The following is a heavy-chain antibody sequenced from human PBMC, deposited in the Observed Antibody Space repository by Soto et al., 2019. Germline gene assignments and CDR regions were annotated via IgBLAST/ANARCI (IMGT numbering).Heavy chain of an antibody. CDR1: GVPFRNFA. CDR3: ARADLLWDSFDL. D-gene: IGHD2-2*01. J-gene: IGHJ4*02. Sequence: PGGSLRLSCAAPGVPFRNFAMAWVRQAPGKGLEWVSIISNSGSSTYHGDSVKGRFTTSRDNSKGTLSLHMRGVRIDDTAVYFCARADLLWDSFDLWGQGTLVTVSS. CDR2: ISNSGSST. V-gene: IGHV3-23*05.